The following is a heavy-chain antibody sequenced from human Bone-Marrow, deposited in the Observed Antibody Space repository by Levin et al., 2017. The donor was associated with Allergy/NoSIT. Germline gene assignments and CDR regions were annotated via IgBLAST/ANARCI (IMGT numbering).Heavy chain of an antibody. CDR2: IYYSMNT. Sequence: SETLSLTCTVSGGSITSGEYYWSWIRQSPGKGLEWIGYIYYSMNTYYNPSLTSRLTISVDTSKNQLSLTLTSLTAADTAVYFCASSTLDYYALDVWGQGTTVTVSS. CDR3: ASSTLDYYALDV. V-gene: IGHV4-30-4*01. J-gene: IGHJ6*02. CDR1: GGSITSGEYY.